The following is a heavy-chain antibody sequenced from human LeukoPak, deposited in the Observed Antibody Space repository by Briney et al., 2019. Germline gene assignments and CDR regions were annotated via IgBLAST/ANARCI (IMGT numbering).Heavy chain of an antibody. V-gene: IGHV3-48*01. CDR1: GFSFGYYG. CDR3: AELGITMIGGV. Sequence: GGSLRLSCAASGFSFGYYGMNWGRQAPGKGLEWISYISLSSSSIYYADAVKGRFTISRDNATTSLYMQMYSLRAEDTAVYSCAELGITMIGGVWGKGATVTISS. CDR2: ISLSSSSI. D-gene: IGHD3-10*02. J-gene: IGHJ6*04.